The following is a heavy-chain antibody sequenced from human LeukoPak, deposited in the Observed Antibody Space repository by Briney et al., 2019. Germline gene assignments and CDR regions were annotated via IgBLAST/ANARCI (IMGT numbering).Heavy chain of an antibody. Sequence: PGGSLRLSCGASGFTFSTYAMHWVRQAPGKGLECVSVISYDGTKKDYADSVKGRFTISRDNSNDTLYLQMNSLRPEDTALYYRARVNTIFGVDIVSLGAEFEFWGQGTLVTVSS. CDR2: ISYDGTKK. D-gene: IGHD3-3*02. V-gene: IGHV3-30*03. CDR3: ARVNTIFGVDIVSLGAEFEF. J-gene: IGHJ4*02. CDR1: GFTFSTYA.